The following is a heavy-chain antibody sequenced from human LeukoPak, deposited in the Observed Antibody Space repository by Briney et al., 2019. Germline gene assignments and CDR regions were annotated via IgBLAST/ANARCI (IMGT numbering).Heavy chain of an antibody. D-gene: IGHD2-2*01. J-gene: IGHJ6*04. V-gene: IGHV3-64D*06. Sequence: PGGSLRLSCSVSGFTFSNYAMYWVRQAPGKGLEYVSAITSDGGSTYYADSVKGRFTISRDNSKNTLYLQMSSLRGEDTAVYYCVKAYCRSTSCYYYGMDVWGKGTTVTVSS. CDR1: GFTFSNYA. CDR2: ITSDGGST. CDR3: VKAYCRSTSCYYYGMDV.